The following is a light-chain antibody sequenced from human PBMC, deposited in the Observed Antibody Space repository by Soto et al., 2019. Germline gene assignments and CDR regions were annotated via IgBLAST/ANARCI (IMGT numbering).Light chain of an antibody. V-gene: IGKV3-20*01. CDR2: GAS. CDR3: QQYGFSFRA. J-gene: IGKJ1*01. CDR1: QSVSSTY. Sequence: EILLTQSPGTLSLSPGERATLSCRASQSVSSTYLSWYQLKPGQAPRLLIYGASSRATGIPDRFSGSGYGTDFTLTISRLEPEDFAVYYCQQYGFSFRAFGQGTQVEL.